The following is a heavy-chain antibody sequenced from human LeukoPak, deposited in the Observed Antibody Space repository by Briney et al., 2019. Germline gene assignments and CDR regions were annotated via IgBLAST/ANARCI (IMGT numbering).Heavy chain of an antibody. V-gene: IGHV1-18*04. D-gene: IGHD1-26*01. Sequence: ASVKVSCKASGYTFTGYFMHWVRQAPGQGLEWMGWISAYNGNTNYAQKLQGRVTMTTDTSTSTAYMELRSLRSDDTAVYYCARDDVVGARWYFDYWGQGTLVTVSS. CDR1: GYTFTGYF. CDR3: ARDDVVGARWYFDY. J-gene: IGHJ4*02. CDR2: ISAYNGNT.